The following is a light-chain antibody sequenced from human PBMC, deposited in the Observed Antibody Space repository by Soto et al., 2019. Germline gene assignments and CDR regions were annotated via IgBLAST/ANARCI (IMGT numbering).Light chain of an antibody. Sequence: DIPMTQSPSSLSASVGDRVTITCQASQDITNYLSWYQQKPGKAPELLIYDASNLETGVPSRFSGSGSGTDFTLTISSLQPEDTATYYCQQYDDLPFTFGPGTKVDIK. CDR1: QDITNY. CDR2: DAS. CDR3: QQYDDLPFT. J-gene: IGKJ3*01. V-gene: IGKV1-33*01.